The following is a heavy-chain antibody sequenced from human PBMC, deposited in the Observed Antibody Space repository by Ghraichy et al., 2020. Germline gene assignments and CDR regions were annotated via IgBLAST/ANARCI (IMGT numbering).Heavy chain of an antibody. J-gene: IGHJ4*02. D-gene: IGHD6-19*01. CDR3: AKEPPNSSPLDY. Sequence: ASVKVSCKAAAYTFTGYYIHWVRQAPGQLLEWIGWINPNSGGTHSAQKFQGRVTLTRDTSISTAYMDLSRLTSDDTAVYYCAKEPPNSSPLDYWGQGILVTVAS. CDR2: INPNSGGT. V-gene: IGHV1-2*02. CDR1: AYTFTGYY.